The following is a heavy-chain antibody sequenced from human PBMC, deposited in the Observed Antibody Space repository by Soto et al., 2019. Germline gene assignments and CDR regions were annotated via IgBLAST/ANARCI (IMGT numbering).Heavy chain of an antibody. D-gene: IGHD3-16*01. CDR2: INQDGSER. CDR1: GFTFSTYW. J-gene: IGHJ4*02. Sequence: EVQLVESGAGLVQPGGSLRLPCAASGFTFSTYWMTWVRQPPGKGLEWVASINQDGSERYYVDSVRGRFTISRDNAKNSLYLQMNSLRAEDTAVYYCVCGGNFFVYWGQGTLVTVSP. V-gene: IGHV3-7*01. CDR3: VCGGNFFVY.